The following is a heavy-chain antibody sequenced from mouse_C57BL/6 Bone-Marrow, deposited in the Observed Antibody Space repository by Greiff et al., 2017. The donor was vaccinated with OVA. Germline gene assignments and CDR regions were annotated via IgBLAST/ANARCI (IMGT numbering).Heavy chain of an antibody. V-gene: IGHV1-52*01. CDR1: GYTFTSYW. J-gene: IGHJ4*01. D-gene: IGHD2-10*01. CDR3: ATYYGNLYAMDY. CDR2: IDPSDSET. Sequence: VQLQQPGAELVRPGSSVKLSCKASGYTFTSYWMHWVKQMPIQGLAWIGNIDPSDSETHYNQKFKDKATLTVDKSSSTAYMQLSSLTSEDSAVYYCATYYGNLYAMDYWSQGTSVTVSS.